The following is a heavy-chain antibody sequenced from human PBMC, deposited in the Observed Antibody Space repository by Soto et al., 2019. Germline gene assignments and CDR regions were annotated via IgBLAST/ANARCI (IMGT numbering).Heavy chain of an antibody. D-gene: IGHD6-19*01. Sequence: PGGSLRLSCAASGFTFSSYAMSWVRQAPGKGLEWVSAISGSGGSTYYADSVKGRFTISRDNSKNTLYLQMNSLRAEDTAVYYCAKDLVFFGWYVPHLFLFYFRAQGTTVTVSS. V-gene: IGHV3-23*01. J-gene: IGHJ3*01. CDR3: AKDLVFFGWYVPHLFLFYF. CDR1: GFTFSSYA. CDR2: ISGSGGST.